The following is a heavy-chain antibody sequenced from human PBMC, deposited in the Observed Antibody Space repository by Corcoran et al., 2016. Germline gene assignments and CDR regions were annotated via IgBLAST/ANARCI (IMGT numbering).Heavy chain of an antibody. CDR3: ARDVATLAARPDRYYYYYYGMDV. CDR1: GGSISSGGYY. V-gene: IGHV4-31*03. Sequence: QVQLQESGPGLVKPSQTLSLTCTVSGGSISSGGYYWSWIRQHPGKGLEWIGYIYYSGSTYYNPSLKSRVTISVDTSKNQFSLKLSSVTAADTAVYYCARDVATLAARPDRYYYYYYGMDVWGQGTTVTVSS. D-gene: IGHD6-6*01. J-gene: IGHJ6*02. CDR2: IYYSGST.